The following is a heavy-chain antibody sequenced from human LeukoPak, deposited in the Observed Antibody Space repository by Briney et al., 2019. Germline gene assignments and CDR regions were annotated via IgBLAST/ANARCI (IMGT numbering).Heavy chain of an antibody. D-gene: IGHD2-2*01. CDR1: GGTFSSYA. V-gene: IGHV1-69*05. CDR3: ARATLGYCSSTSCYRAFDI. CDR2: IIPIFGTA. Sequence: SVKVSCKASGGTFSSYAISWVRQAPGQGLEWMGGIIPIFGTANYAQKFQGRVTITTDESTSTAYMELSSLRSEDTAVYYCARATLGYCSSTSCYRAFDIWGQGTMVTVSS. J-gene: IGHJ3*02.